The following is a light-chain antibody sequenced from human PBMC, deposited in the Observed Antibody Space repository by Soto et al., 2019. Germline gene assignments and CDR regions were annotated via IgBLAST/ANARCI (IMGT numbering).Light chain of an antibody. CDR2: EAS. CDR3: QQRSNWLPIT. Sequence: EIVLTQSPATLSLSPGERATLSCRASQSVSSNLAWYQQKFGQAPRLLIYEASNSATGIPARFSGSGSGTDFTLTISSLEPEDFAVYYCQQRSNWLPITFGPGTKVDFK. J-gene: IGKJ3*01. CDR1: QSVSSN. V-gene: IGKV3-11*01.